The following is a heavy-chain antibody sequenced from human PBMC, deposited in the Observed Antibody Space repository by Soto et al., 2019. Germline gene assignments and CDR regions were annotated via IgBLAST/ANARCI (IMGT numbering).Heavy chain of an antibody. Sequence: QVQLVQSGAEVKKPGASVKVSCKASGYTFASYAISWMRQAPGQGLEWMGWISAYNGNTNYAQKLQGRVTMTTDTSTSTASVELRSLRSADTALYYCASDPPRPDDWGQGTMVTVSS. CDR3: ASDPPRPDD. J-gene: IGHJ4*02. V-gene: IGHV1-18*01. CDR1: GYTFASYA. CDR2: ISAYNGNT.